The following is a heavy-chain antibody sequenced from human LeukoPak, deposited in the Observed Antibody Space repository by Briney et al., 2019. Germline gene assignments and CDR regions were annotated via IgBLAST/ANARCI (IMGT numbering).Heavy chain of an antibody. V-gene: IGHV3-74*01. CDR2: INRDGSTT. CDR3: AKRSRVVVPAATTHYYYYMDV. J-gene: IGHJ6*03. CDR1: GFTFSNYW. D-gene: IGHD2-2*01. Sequence: GGSLRLSCAASGFTFSNYWVHWVRQAPGKGLVWVSRINRDGSTTNYADSVKGRFTISRDNSKNTLYLQMNSLRAEDTAVYYCAKRSRVVVPAATTHYYYYMDVWGKGTTVTVSS.